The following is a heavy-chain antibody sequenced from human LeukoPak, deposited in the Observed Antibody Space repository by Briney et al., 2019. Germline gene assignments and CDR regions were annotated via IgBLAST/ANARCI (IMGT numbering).Heavy chain of an antibody. CDR3: ARGDFLSSTSCYTCGDGRYYYYYMDV. J-gene: IGHJ6*03. CDR1: GYTFTSYD. CDR2: MNPNRGNT. D-gene: IGHD2-2*02. V-gene: IGHV1-8*03. Sequence: ASVKVSCKASGYTFTSYDINWVRQATGQGLEWMGWMNPNRGNTGYAQKFQGRVTITRNTSISTAYMELSSLRSEDTAVYYCARGDFLSSTSCYTCGDGRYYYYYMDVWGKGTTVTVSS.